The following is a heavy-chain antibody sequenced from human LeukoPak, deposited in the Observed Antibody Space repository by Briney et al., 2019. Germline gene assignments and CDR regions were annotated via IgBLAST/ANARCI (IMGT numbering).Heavy chain of an antibody. V-gene: IGHV4-34*01. D-gene: IGHD2-2*01. CDR2: IHHSGST. J-gene: IGHJ1*01. CDR3: ARVSQSYCSSTSCYPGGYFQH. CDR1: RGSFSGYY. Sequence: SETLSLTCAVYRGSFSGYYWSWIRQPPGKGLEWIGEIHHSGSTNYNPSLKSRVTISVDTSKNQFSLKLSSVTAADTAVYYCARVSQSYCSSTSCYPGGYFQHWGQGTLVTVSS.